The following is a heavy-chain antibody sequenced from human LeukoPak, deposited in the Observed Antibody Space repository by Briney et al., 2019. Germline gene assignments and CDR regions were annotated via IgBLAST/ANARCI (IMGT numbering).Heavy chain of an antibody. V-gene: IGHV3-23*01. D-gene: IGHD5-24*01. Sequence: GGSLRLSCAASGFTFSSYAMSWVRQAPGKGLEWVSVISGSGGSTNYADSVKGRFTISRDNSKNTLYVQMNSLRAEDTAVYYCARDRFEMATNTGQWHYYYYMDVWGKGTTVTISS. CDR3: ARDRFEMATNTGQWHYYYYMDV. CDR1: GFTFSSYA. J-gene: IGHJ6*03. CDR2: ISGSGGST.